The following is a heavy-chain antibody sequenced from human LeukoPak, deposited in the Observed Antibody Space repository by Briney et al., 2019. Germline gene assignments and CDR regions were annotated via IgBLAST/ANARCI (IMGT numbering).Heavy chain of an antibody. CDR3: AREGRGYSYAFEY. Sequence: GGSLRLSCAASGFIFSSYSMNWVRQAPGKGLEWVSYISIGSSSIFYADSVKGRFTISRDNGQNTLYLQMNSLRAEDTAVYYCAREGRGYSYAFEYWGQGTLVTVSS. CDR1: GFIFSSYS. CDR2: ISIGSSSI. V-gene: IGHV3-48*04. J-gene: IGHJ4*02. D-gene: IGHD5-18*01.